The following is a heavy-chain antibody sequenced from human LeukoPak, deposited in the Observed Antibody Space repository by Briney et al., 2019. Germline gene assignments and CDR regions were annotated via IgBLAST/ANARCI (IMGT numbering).Heavy chain of an antibody. CDR2: IYYSGST. CDR1: GASVSSYY. CDR3: ARYSSGWTPGAFDI. D-gene: IGHD6-19*01. V-gene: IGHV4-39*01. Sequence: PSETLSLTCTVSGASVSSYYWGWIRQPPGKGLEWIGSIYYSGSTYYNPSLKSRVTISVDTSKNQFSLKLSSVTAADTAVYYCARYSSGWTPGAFDIWGQGTMVTVSS. J-gene: IGHJ3*02.